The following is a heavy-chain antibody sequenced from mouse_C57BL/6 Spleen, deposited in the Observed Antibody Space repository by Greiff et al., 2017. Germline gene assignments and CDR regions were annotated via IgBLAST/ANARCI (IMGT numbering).Heavy chain of an antibody. Sequence: EVKVVESGPELVKPGASVKIPCKASGYTFTDYNMDWVKQSHGKSLEWIGDINPNNGGTIYNQKFKGKATLTVDKSSSTAYMELRSLTSEDTAVYYCARHYYGSSPGAMDYWGQGTSVTVSS. CDR1: GYTFTDYN. CDR3: ARHYYGSSPGAMDY. D-gene: IGHD1-1*01. CDR2: INPNNGGT. J-gene: IGHJ4*01. V-gene: IGHV1-18*01.